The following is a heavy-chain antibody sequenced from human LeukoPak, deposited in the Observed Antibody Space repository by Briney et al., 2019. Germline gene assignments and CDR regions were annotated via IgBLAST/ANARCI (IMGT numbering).Heavy chain of an antibody. CDR2: IYHSGST. J-gene: IGHJ4*02. D-gene: IGHD1-26*01. CDR1: GYSISSGYY. Sequence: SETLSLTCTVSGYSISSGYYWGWIRQPPGKGLEWIGSIYHSGSTYYNPSLKSRVTISVDTSKNQFSLKLSSVTAADTAVYYCARGSGSYGAFYYWGQGTLVTVSS. CDR3: ARGSGSYGAFYY. V-gene: IGHV4-38-2*02.